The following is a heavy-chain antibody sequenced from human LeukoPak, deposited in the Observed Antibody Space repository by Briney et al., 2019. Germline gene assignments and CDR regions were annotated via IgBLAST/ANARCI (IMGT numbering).Heavy chain of an antibody. Sequence: PGGSLRLSCAGSGFTFSSYWMSWVRQAPGKGLEWVANIKQDGSEKYYVDSVKGRFTISRDNAKNSLYLQMNSLRAEDTAIYYCARDKIVGATTLDYWGQGTLVTVSS. D-gene: IGHD1-26*01. J-gene: IGHJ4*02. CDR1: GFTFSSYW. CDR2: IKQDGSEK. V-gene: IGHV3-7*01. CDR3: ARDKIVGATTLDY.